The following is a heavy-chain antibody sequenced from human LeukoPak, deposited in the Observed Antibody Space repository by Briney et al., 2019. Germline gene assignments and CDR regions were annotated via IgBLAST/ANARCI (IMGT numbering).Heavy chain of an antibody. J-gene: IGHJ3*01. CDR2: IYGGGST. Sequence: GGSLRLSCAATGLSVSSNFMSWVRQAPGKGLEWVSVIYGGGSTYYADSVKGRFTISRDTPKNTLYLQMNSLRVEDTAVYYCASWPVGWYGEDSWGQGTMVTVSS. CDR1: GLSVSSNF. V-gene: IGHV3-53*01. D-gene: IGHD6-19*01. CDR3: ASWPVGWYGEDS.